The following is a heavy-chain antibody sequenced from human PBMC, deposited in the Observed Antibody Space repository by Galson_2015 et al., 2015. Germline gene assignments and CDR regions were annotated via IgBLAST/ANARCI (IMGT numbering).Heavy chain of an antibody. CDR3: ARDISHFDY. CDR2: IKEDGSET. Sequence: SLRLSCAASGFTFNGYWMSWVRQAPGKGLEWVAYIKEDGSETYLVDSVKGRFIISRDNVKNSLYLQMNSLRAEDTAVYYCARDISHFDYWGQGTLVTVSS. V-gene: IGHV3-7*01. J-gene: IGHJ4*02. CDR1: GFTFNGYW.